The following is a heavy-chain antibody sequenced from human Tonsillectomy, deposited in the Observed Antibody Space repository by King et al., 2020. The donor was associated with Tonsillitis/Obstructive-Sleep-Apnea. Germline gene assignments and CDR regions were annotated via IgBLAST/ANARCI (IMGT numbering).Heavy chain of an antibody. J-gene: IGHJ4*02. CDR2: IYPGDFDT. V-gene: IGHV5-51*01. D-gene: IGHD3-3*01. Sequence: VQLVESGAEVKKPGESLKISCKGSGYSFTTYWIGWVRQMPGKGLEWMWIIYPGDFDTRYSPSFQGQVTISADKSISTAYLQWSSLKASDTAMYYCARYLDYSDFWSVYAFDYWGQGTLVTVSS. CDR1: GYSFTTYW. CDR3: ARYLDYSDFWSVYAFDY.